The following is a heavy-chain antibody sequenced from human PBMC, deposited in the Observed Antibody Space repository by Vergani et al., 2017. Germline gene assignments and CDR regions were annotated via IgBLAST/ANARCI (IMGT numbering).Heavy chain of an antibody. D-gene: IGHD6-19*01. CDR3: ARSYSSGWYGFPSYYYFDY. V-gene: IGHV3-21*01. CDR2: ISSSSSYI. CDR1: GFTFSSYS. Sequence: EVHLLESGGGLVKPGGSLRLSCAASGFTFSSYSMNWVRQAPGKGLEWVSSISSSSSYIYYADSVKGRFTISRDNAKNSLYLQMNSLRAEDTAVYYCARSYSSGWYGFPSYYYFDYWGQGTLVTVSS. J-gene: IGHJ4*02.